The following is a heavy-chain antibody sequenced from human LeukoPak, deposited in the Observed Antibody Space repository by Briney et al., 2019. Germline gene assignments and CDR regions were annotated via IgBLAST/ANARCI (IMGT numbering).Heavy chain of an antibody. J-gene: IGHJ6*03. V-gene: IGHV4-61*02. CDR3: ARSVYYYYMDV. CDR2: ISSSGST. Sequence: PSETLSLTCTVSGDSISSGDYYWSWIRQPAGKGLEWIGRISSSGSTNYNPSLKSRVTISVDTSKNQFSLKLSSVTAADTAVYYCARSVYYYYMDVWGKGTTVTISS. CDR1: GDSISSGDYY.